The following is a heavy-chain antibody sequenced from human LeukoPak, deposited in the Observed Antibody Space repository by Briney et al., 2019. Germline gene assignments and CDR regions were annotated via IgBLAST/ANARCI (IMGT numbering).Heavy chain of an antibody. CDR3: ARVSTDSPDADWYFDL. CDR2: IYYSGST. J-gene: IGHJ2*01. CDR1: GGSISSGGYS. Sequence: SQTLSLTCTVSGGSISSGGYSWSWIRQHPGKGLEWIGYIYYSGSTYYNPSLKSRVTISVDTSKNQFSLKLSSVTAADTAVYYCARVSTDSPDADWYFDLWGRGTLVTVSS. D-gene: IGHD2-2*01. V-gene: IGHV4-31*03.